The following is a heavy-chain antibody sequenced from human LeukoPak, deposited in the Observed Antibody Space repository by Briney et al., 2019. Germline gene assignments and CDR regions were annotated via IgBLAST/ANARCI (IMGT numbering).Heavy chain of an antibody. Sequence: GGSLRLSCTASGFTFSDYSVNWVRQAPGKGLEWVSCITGISDIYYADSVKGRFTISRDNAKNSVYLQMNGLRAEDTGIYYCARAIRLWGQGTLVTVSS. J-gene: IGHJ4*02. CDR3: ARAIRL. D-gene: IGHD1-1*01. V-gene: IGHV3-69-1*02. CDR1: GFTFSDYS. CDR2: ITGISDI.